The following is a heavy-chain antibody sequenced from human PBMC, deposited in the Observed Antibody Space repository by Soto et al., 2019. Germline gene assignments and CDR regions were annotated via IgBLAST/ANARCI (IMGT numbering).Heavy chain of an antibody. CDR1: GYTPTNYD. Sequence: QVPLVQSGAEVKKPGASVTVSCKTSGYTPTNYDIGWVRQAPGPGLEWMGWISAYNGNTNSAQKLQGRLTMTTDTSTRTAYMELRSLRSDDTAVYYCARALYRSGTYYAFDNWGQGTLVTVSS. J-gene: IGHJ4*02. CDR3: ARALYRSGTYYAFDN. V-gene: IGHV1-18*01. CDR2: ISAYNGNT. D-gene: IGHD1-26*01.